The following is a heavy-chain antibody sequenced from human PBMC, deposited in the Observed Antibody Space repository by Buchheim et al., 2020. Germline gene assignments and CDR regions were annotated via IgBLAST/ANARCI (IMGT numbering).Heavy chain of an antibody. CDR1: GFTFSGYS. Sequence: EVQLVESGGGLVQPGGSLRLSCVASGFTFSGYSMSWVRQAPGKGLEWVSYITSDGSIIYYADSVKGRFTISRDNAKNSLYLQMNSLRVEDTAVYYCARGSIAARPGVEPFDPWGQGTL. D-gene: IGHD6-6*01. J-gene: IGHJ5*02. CDR3: ARGSIAARPGVEPFDP. V-gene: IGHV3-48*01. CDR2: ITSDGSII.